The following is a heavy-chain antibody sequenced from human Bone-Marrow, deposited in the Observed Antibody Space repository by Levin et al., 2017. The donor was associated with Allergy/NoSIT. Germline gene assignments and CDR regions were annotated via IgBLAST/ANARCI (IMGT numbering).Heavy chain of an antibody. Sequence: PGGSLRLSCAASGFTVSSNYMSWVRQAPGKGLEWVSVIYSGGSTYYAASVKGRFTISRDTSKNTLSLQMNSLRAEDTAVYYCATSLFSGSSPFYFDSWGQGTLVTVSS. V-gene: IGHV3-66*01. J-gene: IGHJ4*02. CDR2: IYSGGST. CDR1: GFTVSSNY. D-gene: IGHD3-10*01. CDR3: ATSLFSGSSPFYFDS.